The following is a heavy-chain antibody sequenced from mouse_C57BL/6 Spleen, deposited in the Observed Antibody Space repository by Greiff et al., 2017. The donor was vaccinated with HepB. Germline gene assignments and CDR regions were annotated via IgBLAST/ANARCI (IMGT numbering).Heavy chain of an antibody. CDR2: ISYDGSN. CDR1: GYSITSGYY. J-gene: IGHJ4*01. Sequence: ESGPGLVKPSQSLSLTCSVTGYSITSGYYWNWIRQFPGNKLEWMGYISYDGSNNYNPSLKNRISITRDTSKNQFFLKLNSVTTEDTATYDCARGGHYAMDYWGQGTSVTVSS. V-gene: IGHV3-6*01. CDR3: ARGGHYAMDY.